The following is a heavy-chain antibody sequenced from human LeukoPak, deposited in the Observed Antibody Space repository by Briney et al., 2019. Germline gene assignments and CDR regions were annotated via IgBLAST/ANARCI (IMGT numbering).Heavy chain of an antibody. V-gene: IGHV1-69*05. J-gene: IGHJ4*02. Sequence: SVKVSCKASGGTSSSYAISWVRQAPGQGLEWMGGIIPIFGTANYAQKFQGRVTITTDESTTTVYMELSSLRSEDTAVYYCARSPSPMGYYFDYWGQGTLVTVSS. CDR1: GGTSSSYA. CDR2: IIPIFGTA. D-gene: IGHD5-24*01. CDR3: ARSPSPMGYYFDY.